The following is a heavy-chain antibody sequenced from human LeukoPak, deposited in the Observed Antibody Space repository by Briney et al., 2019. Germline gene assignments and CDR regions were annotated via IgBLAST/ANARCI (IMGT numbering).Heavy chain of an antibody. D-gene: IGHD6-13*01. CDR3: AKDEWVAAAGTALTWYYYGMDV. V-gene: IGHV3-30*02. J-gene: IGHJ6*02. CDR2: IRYDGSNK. CDR1: GFTFSSYG. Sequence: GGSLRLSCAASGFTFSSYGMHWVRQAPGKGLEWVAFIRYDGSNKYYADSVKGRLTISRDNSKNTLYLQMNSLRAEDMAVYYCAKDEWVAAAGTALTWYYYGMDVWGQGTTVTVSS.